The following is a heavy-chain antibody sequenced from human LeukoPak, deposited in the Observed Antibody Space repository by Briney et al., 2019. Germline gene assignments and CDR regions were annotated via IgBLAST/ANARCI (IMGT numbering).Heavy chain of an antibody. J-gene: IGHJ1*01. CDR2: ISSSSSTI. V-gene: IGHV3-48*01. CDR3: AKTTGSYYVGYFQH. CDR1: GFTFSSYS. Sequence: GGSLRLSCAASGFTFSSYSMNWVRQAPGKGLEWVSYISSSSSTIYYADSVKGRFTISRDNAKNSLYLQMNSLRAEDTAVYYCAKTTGSYYVGYFQHWGQGTLVTVSS. D-gene: IGHD1-26*01.